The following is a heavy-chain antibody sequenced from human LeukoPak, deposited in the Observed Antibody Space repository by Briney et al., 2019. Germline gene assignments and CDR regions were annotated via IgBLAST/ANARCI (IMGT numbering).Heavy chain of an antibody. CDR3: ASETTRGYSYGSPTDGFDL. CDR1: GFTFSTYS. V-gene: IGHV3-21*01. CDR2: ISSSSSYI. J-gene: IGHJ3*01. D-gene: IGHD5-18*01. Sequence: GGSLRLSCAASGFTFSTYSMNWVRQAPGKGLEWVSSISSSSSYIYYANSVKGRFTISRDNARKSLFLQMNGLRAEDTAVYYCASETTRGYSYGSPTDGFDLWGQGTMVTVSS.